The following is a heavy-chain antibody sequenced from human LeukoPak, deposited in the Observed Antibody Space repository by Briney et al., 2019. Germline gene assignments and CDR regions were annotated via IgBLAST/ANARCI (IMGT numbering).Heavy chain of an antibody. CDR2: IYPGDSDT. CDR1: GYSFTRYW. J-gene: IGHJ3*02. CDR3: ASLTTVTRDDAFHI. V-gene: IGHV5-51*01. D-gene: IGHD4-17*01. Sequence: GESLKISCKGYGYSFTRYWIGWVRQMPGEGLEWMGSIYPGDSDTRYSPSFQGQVTISADKSISTAYLQWSSLKASDTAMYYCASLTTVTRDDAFHIWGQGTMVTVSS.